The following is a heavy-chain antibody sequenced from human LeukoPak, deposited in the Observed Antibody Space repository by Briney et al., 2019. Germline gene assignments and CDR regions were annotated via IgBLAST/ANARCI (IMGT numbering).Heavy chain of an antibody. V-gene: IGHV4-34*01. CDR3: AREGPLLLKRYYYYMDV. CDR2: INHSGST. CDR1: GGSFSGYY. J-gene: IGHJ6*03. Sequence: PSETLSLTCAVYGGSFSGYYWGWIRQPPGKGLEWIGEINHSGSTNYNPSLKSRVTISVDTSKNQFSLKLSSVTAADTAVYYCAREGPLLLKRYYYYMDVWGKGTTVTVSS.